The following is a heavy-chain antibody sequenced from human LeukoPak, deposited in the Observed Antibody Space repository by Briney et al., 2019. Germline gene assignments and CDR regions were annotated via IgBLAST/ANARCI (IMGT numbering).Heavy chain of an antibody. CDR1: GFSFTSYW. D-gene: IGHD4-17*01. V-gene: IGHV3-7*01. Sequence: PGVSLRLSCAASGFSFTSYWMSWVRQAPGKGLESVANIKQDGSEKFYVDSVKGRFTISRDNVKNSLYLQVNSLRVEDTAVYYCARGDFHDNGDYVDAFDVWGQGTMLTVSS. CDR3: ARGDFHDNGDYVDAFDV. CDR2: IKQDGSEK. J-gene: IGHJ3*01.